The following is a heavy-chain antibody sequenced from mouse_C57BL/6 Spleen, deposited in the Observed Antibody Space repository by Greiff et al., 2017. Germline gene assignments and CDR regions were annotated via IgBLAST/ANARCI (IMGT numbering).Heavy chain of an antibody. D-gene: IGHD3-3*01. J-gene: IGHJ4*01. CDR1: GFTFSDYY. V-gene: IGHV5-12*01. Sequence: EVMLVDSGGGLVQPGGSLKLSCAASGFTFSDYYMYWVRQTPEKRLEWVAYISNGGGSTYYPDTVKGRFTISRDNAKNTLYLQMSRLKSEDTAMYYCARHRGAAYYAMDYWGQGTSVTVSS. CDR3: ARHRGAAYYAMDY. CDR2: ISNGGGST.